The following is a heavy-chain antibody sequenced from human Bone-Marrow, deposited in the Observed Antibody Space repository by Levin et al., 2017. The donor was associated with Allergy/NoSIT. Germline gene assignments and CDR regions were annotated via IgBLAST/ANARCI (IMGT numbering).Heavy chain of an antibody. V-gene: IGHV1-2*04. CDR3: ARAPAGCGVWAGLDF. CDR1: GYPFIDFY. J-gene: IGHJ4*02. D-gene: IGHD2-21*01. CDR2: INPKNGGT. Sequence: GASVKVSCKTSGYPFIDFYIHWVRQAPGQGLEWMGWINPKNGGTNYAQKFKDWVTMTRDTSISTAYMEVSRLRSDDTTVYYCARAPAGCGVWAGLDFWGQGTLVIVSS.